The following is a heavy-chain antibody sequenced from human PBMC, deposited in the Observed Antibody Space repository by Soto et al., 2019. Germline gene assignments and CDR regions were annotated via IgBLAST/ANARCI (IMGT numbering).Heavy chain of an antibody. CDR1: AGSFSHYY. V-gene: IGHV4-34*01. CDR3: ARGGSSDWQVALDI. CDR2: IKHRGSS. D-gene: IGHD6-19*01. J-gene: IGHJ3*02. Sequence: QVQQQPWGAGLLKPSETLSLTCAVYAGSFSHYYWNWIRQSPGKGREWIGKIKHRGSSNYNPSLRSRVSISVDMSKTQFSLRLTSVTAADTAVYYCARGGSSDWQVALDIWGQGTMVTVSS.